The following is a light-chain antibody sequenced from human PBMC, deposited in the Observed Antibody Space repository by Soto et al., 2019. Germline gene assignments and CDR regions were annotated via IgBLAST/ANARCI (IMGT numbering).Light chain of an antibody. CDR3: GTWEYSLNSGV. Sequence: QSVLTQPPSVSSAPGQKVTISCSGSSSNIGNNYPSSYVSWYQHLPGTAPKLLIYENNKRPSGIPDRFSGSKSGTSATLGITGLQTWDEADYYCGTWEYSLNSGVFGGGTKVTV. CDR2: ENN. J-gene: IGLJ2*01. CDR1: SSNIGNNY. V-gene: IGLV1-51*02.